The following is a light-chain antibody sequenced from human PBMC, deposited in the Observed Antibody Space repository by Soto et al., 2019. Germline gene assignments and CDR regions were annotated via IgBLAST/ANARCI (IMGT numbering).Light chain of an antibody. CDR1: QSVTSSY. V-gene: IGKV3-20*01. CDR2: GVS. J-gene: IGKJ2*01. Sequence: ELVLTQSPGTLSLSPGERATLSCRASQSVTSSYIAWYQQKPGQAPRLLIYGVSTRATGIPDRFSGSGSGTDFTLTISRLEPEDFAVYYCQQYGSSPLYTFGQGTKLEIK. CDR3: QQYGSSPLYT.